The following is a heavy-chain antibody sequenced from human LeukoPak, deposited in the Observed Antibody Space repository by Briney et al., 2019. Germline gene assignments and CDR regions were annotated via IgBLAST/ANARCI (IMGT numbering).Heavy chain of an antibody. CDR1: GFTFSSYA. Sequence: GRSLRLSCAASGFTFSSYAMHWVRQAPGKGLEWVAVISYDGSNKYYADSVKGRFTISRDNSKNTLYLQMNSLRAEDTAVYYCAKSANWGSLAGYYMDVWGKGTTVTVSS. CDR3: AKSANWGSLAGYYMDV. D-gene: IGHD7-27*01. CDR2: ISYDGSNK. J-gene: IGHJ6*03. V-gene: IGHV3-30-3*02.